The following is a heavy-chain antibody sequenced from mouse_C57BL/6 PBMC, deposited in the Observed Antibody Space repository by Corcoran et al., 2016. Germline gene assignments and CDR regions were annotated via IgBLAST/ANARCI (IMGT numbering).Heavy chain of an antibody. Sequence: QVTLKESGPGILQSSQTLSLTCSFSGFSLSTSGMGVSWIRQPSGKGLEWLAHIYWDDDKRYNPSLKSRLTISKDTSRNQVFLKITSVDTVDTATYYCAGDYYGSYWYFDVWGTGTTVTVSS. V-gene: IGHV8-12*01. J-gene: IGHJ1*03. CDR3: AGDYYGSYWYFDV. D-gene: IGHD1-1*01. CDR1: GFSLSTSGMG. CDR2: IYWDDDK.